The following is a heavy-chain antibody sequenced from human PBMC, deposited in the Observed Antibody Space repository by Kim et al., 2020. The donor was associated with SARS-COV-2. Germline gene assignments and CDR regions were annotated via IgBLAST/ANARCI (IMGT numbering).Heavy chain of an antibody. D-gene: IGHD6-13*01. Sequence: SVKVSCKASGGTFSSYAISWVRQAPGQGLEWMGGIIPIFGTANYAQKFQGRVTITADESTSTAYMELSSLRSEDTAVYYCATVAAAGISYFDYWGQGTLVTVSS. CDR2: IIPIFGTA. J-gene: IGHJ4*02. CDR3: ATVAAAGISYFDY. V-gene: IGHV1-69*13. CDR1: GGTFSSYA.